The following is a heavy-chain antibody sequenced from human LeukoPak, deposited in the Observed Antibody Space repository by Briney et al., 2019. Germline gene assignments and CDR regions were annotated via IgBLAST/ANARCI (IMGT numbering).Heavy chain of an antibody. CDR1: GYTFTSSA. D-gene: IGHD2-2*01. Sequence: SVKVSCKASGYTFTSSAIQWVRQARGQRLEWMGWFVVGSGNTNYARKFQERVTITRDMSTSTAYMELSRLRSEDTAVYYSAADLLRYCRSTSCYDPGYDGMDVWGQGTTVTASS. J-gene: IGHJ6*02. CDR2: FVVGSGNT. CDR3: AADLLRYCRSTSCYDPGYDGMDV. V-gene: IGHV1-58*02.